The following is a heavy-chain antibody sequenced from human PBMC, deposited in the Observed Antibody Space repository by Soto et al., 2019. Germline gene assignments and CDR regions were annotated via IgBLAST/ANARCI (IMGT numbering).Heavy chain of an antibody. CDR1: GYTFTGYY. CDR3: ARDLVVVVPLDGTVYYYGMDV. J-gene: IGHJ6*02. CDR2: INPNSGGT. Sequence: ASVKVSCKASGYTFTGYYMHWVRQAPGQGLEWMGWINPNSGGTNYAQKFQGRVTMTRDTSISTAYMELSRLRSDDTAVYYCARDLVVVVPLDGTVYYYGMDVWGQGTTVSVSS. V-gene: IGHV1-2*02. D-gene: IGHD2-2*01.